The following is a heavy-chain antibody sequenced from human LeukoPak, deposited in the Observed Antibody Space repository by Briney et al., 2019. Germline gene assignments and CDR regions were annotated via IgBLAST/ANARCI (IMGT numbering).Heavy chain of an antibody. CDR3: ARDLIGSYYESDAFDI. CDR2: IYYSGST. CDR1: GGSISSYY. Sequence: PSETLSLTCTVSGGSISSYYWSWIRQPPGKGLEWIGYIYYSGSTNYNPSLKSRVTISVDTSNNQFSLKLSSVTAADTAVYYCARDLIGSYYESDAFDIWGQGTMVTVSS. D-gene: IGHD1-26*01. J-gene: IGHJ3*02. V-gene: IGHV4-59*01.